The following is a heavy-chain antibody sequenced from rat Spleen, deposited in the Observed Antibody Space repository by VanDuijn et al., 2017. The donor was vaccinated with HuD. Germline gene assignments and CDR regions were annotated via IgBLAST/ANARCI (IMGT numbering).Heavy chain of an antibody. Sequence: QVQLKESGPGLVQPSQTLSLTCTVSGFSLTSYHVGWVRQPPGKGLEWMGIMWSSGNTAYNSLLKSRLSITRDTSKSQVFLKMNSLQTEDTATYDCAREIPRGFYFDYWGQGVMVTVSS. CDR1: GFSLTSYH. CDR2: MWSSGNT. V-gene: IGHV2-43*01. D-gene: IGHD2-1*01. CDR3: AREIPRGFYFDY. J-gene: IGHJ2*01.